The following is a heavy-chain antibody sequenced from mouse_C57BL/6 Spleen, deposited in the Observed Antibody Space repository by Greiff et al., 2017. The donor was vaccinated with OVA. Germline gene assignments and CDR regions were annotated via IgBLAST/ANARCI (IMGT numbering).Heavy chain of an antibody. D-gene: IGHD1-1*01. Sequence: EVKLQESVAGLVRPGGSVKLSCTASGFNFKNTAMHWVRQTPEQGLEWIGRIGRANGNTKYAPTVQGKATITADTASNTAYLQLSRLTYEATDIYFCARGGYYYGSGAFDYWGQGTTLTVSS. V-gene: IGHV14-3*01. CDR2: IGRANGNT. CDR3: ARGGYYYGSGAFDY. CDR1: GFNFKNTA. J-gene: IGHJ2*01.